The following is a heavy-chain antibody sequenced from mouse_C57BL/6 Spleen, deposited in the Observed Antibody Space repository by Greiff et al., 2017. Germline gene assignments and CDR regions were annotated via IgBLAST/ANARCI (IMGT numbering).Heavy chain of an antibody. CDR1: GYSFTGYY. J-gene: IGHJ4*01. CDR2: INPSTGGT. V-gene: IGHV1-42*01. CDR3: ARPFITTVVEGGYYAMDY. D-gene: IGHD1-1*01. Sequence: VQLQQSGPELVKPGASVKISCKASGYSFTGYYMNWVKQSPEKSLEWIGEINPSTGGTTYNQKFKAKATLTVDKSSSTAYMQLKSLTSEDSAVYYCARPFITTVVEGGYYAMDYWGQGTSVTVSS.